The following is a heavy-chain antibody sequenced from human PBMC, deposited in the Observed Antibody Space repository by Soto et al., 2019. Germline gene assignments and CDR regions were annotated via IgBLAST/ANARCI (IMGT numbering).Heavy chain of an antibody. D-gene: IGHD3-3*01. CDR3: ARDNYDFLAQDY. CDR1: GFTFGNYW. Sequence: PGGSLRLSCTVSGFTFGNYWMSWVRLAPGKGLEWVANIKKDGSEKDYVDSVRGRFTISRDNAKNSLYLQMNSLRVEDTAVYYCARDNYDFLAQDYWGQGTLVTVSS. CDR2: IKKDGSEK. J-gene: IGHJ4*02. V-gene: IGHV3-7*01.